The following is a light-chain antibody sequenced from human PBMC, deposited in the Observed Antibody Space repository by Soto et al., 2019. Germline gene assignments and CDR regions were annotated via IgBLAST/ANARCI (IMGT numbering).Light chain of an antibody. V-gene: IGLV2-14*01. Sequence: QSVLTQPASVSGSPGQSITISCTGTRSDVGAYNYVSWYQQHPGKAPKLMIYEVSDRPSGVSNRFSGSKSGNTASLTISGLQAEDEADYYCSSYATSRDVLFGGGTKLTVL. CDR1: RSDVGAYNY. CDR3: SSYATSRDVL. J-gene: IGLJ2*01. CDR2: EVS.